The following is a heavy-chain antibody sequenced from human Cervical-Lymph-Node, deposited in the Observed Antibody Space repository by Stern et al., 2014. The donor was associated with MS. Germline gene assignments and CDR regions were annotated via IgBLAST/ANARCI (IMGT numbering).Heavy chain of an antibody. J-gene: IGHJ4*02. Sequence: QVQLVQSGGGVVQPGSSLTLSCAVSGLYLSNDGWMRGRRASRQGLEWIAVISYDERNQFYSDSVVGRCSISRDNAKNTLWLQMHSLRPEDTAIYFCAKLAHLTDYFDYWGQGTLVTVSS. CDR3: AKLAHLTDYFDY. CDR2: ISYDERNQ. D-gene: IGHD5-12*01. V-gene: IGHV3-30*18. CDR1: GLYLSNDG.